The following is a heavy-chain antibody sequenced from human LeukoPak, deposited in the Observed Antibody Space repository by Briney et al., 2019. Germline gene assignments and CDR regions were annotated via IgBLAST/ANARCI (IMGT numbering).Heavy chain of an antibody. J-gene: IGHJ4*02. CDR1: GFTFSSYS. CDR2: ISSSSSYI. D-gene: IGHD2-2*02. CDR3: ARDPSPYCSSTSCYTPDY. Sequence: PGGALRLSCAASGFTFSSYSMNWVRQAPGKGLEWVSSISSSSSYIYYADPVKGRFTISRDNAKNSLYLQMNSLRAEDTAVYYCARDPSPYCSSTSCYTPDYWGQGTLVTVSS. V-gene: IGHV3-21*01.